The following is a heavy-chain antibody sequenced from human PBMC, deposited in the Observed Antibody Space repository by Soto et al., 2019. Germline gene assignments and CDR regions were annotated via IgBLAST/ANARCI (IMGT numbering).Heavy chain of an antibody. Sequence: PGGSLRLSCAASGFTFSSYAMSWVRQAPGKGLEWVSAISGDSGSSGYADSVRGRFTVSRDNAKNSLFLQMSSLSPEDTALYYCTKRRSARPGFDAFDLWGQGTMVTVSS. CDR2: ISGDSGSS. V-gene: IGHV3-23*01. CDR3: TKRRSARPGFDAFDL. CDR1: GFTFSSYA. J-gene: IGHJ3*01.